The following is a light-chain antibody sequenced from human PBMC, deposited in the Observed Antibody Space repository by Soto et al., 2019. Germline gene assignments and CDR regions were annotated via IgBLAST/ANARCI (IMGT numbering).Light chain of an antibody. V-gene: IGKV3-20*01. Sequence: EIVLTQSPGTLSLSPGERATLSCRASQSVSSSYLAWYQQKPGQAPRLLIYGASSRATGIPDRFSGSGSGTDFTLTISSLEPEDFAVYYCQQYGSSSWTFGQGNKVEIK. CDR3: QQYGSSSWT. CDR1: QSVSSSY. J-gene: IGKJ1*01. CDR2: GAS.